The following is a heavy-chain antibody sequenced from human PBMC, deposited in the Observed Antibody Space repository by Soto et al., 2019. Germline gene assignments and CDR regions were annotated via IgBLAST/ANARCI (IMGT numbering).Heavy chain of an antibody. J-gene: IGHJ6*02. CDR2: ISWNSGSI. Sequence: SLRLSCAASGFTFDDYAMHWVRQAPGKGLEWVSGISWNSGSIGYADSVKSRFTISRDNAKNSLYLQMNSLRAEDTALYYCAKDIQAVADPDLRTYYGMDVWGQGTTVTVSS. D-gene: IGHD6-19*01. CDR1: GFTFDDYA. CDR3: AKDIQAVADPDLRTYYGMDV. V-gene: IGHV3-9*01.